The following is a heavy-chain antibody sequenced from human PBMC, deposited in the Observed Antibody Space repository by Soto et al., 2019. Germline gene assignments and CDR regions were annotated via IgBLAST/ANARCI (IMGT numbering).Heavy chain of an antibody. Sequence: PSETLSLTCTVSGGSISSYYWSWIRQPPGKGLEWIGYIYYSGSTNYNPSLKSRVTISVDTSKNQFSLKLSSVTAADTAVYYCARGGWGAMIVVVPFDYWGQGTLVTVSS. CDR3: ARGGWGAMIVVVPFDY. V-gene: IGHV4-59*01. J-gene: IGHJ4*02. CDR2: IYYSGST. CDR1: GGSISSYY. D-gene: IGHD3-22*01.